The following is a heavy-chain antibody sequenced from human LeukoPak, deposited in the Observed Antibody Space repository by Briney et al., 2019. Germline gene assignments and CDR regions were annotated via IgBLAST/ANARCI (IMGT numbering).Heavy chain of an antibody. V-gene: IGHV4-39*01. Sequence: PSETLSLTCTVSGGSISSSSYYWGWIRQPPGKGLEWIGSIYYSGSTYYNPSLKSRVTISVDTSKNQFSLKLSSVTAADTAVYYCARPRRGQGRWPYDYWGQGTLVTVSS. CDR2: IYYSGST. D-gene: IGHD4-23*01. CDR1: GGSISSSSYY. J-gene: IGHJ4*02. CDR3: ARPRRGQGRWPYDY.